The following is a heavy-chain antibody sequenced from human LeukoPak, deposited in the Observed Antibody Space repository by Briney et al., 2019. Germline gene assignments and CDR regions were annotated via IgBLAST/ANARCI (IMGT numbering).Heavy chain of an antibody. J-gene: IGHJ4*02. Sequence: GGSLRLSCAASGFTFSDYYMSWIRQAPGKGLECVSYISSSGSTIYYADSVKGRLTISRDNAKNSLYLQMNSLRAEDTAVYYCARVEGCGGDCYYFDYWGQGTLVTVSS. CDR2: ISSSGSTI. CDR3: ARVEGCGGDCYYFDY. CDR1: GFTFSDYY. D-gene: IGHD2-21*02. V-gene: IGHV3-11*04.